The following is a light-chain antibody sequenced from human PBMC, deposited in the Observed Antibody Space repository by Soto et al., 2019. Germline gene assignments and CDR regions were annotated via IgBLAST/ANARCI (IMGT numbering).Light chain of an antibody. J-gene: IGLJ2*01. CDR1: SDDIGAYDY. CDR3: NSYTSSSAVV. V-gene: IGLV2-14*01. CDR2: EVT. Sequence: QSVLTQPASVSGSPGQSITISCAGTSDDIGAYDYVSWYQQHPGNAPKLLVYEVTNRPSGVSDRFSGSKSGNTASLTISGLQAEDEADYYCNSYTSSSAVVFGGGTKVTVL.